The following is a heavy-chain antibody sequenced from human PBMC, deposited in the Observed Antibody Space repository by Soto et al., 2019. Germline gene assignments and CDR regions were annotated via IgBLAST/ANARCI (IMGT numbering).Heavy chain of an antibody. CDR2: VYHTGST. J-gene: IGHJ4*02. V-gene: IGHV4-59*01. D-gene: IGHD6-19*01. CDR3: ARSVAVPGAHIDY. CDR1: GGSISGSY. Sequence: SETLSLTCSVSGGSISGSYWSWIRQSPGKGLEWLGYVYHTGSTNYSPSLRSRVSISVDTSKNEFSLRLSSVTAADTAVYFCARSVAVPGAHIDYWGQGTQVTVSS.